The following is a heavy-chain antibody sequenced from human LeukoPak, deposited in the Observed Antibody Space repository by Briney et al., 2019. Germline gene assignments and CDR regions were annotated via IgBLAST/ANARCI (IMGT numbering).Heavy chain of an antibody. Sequence: PSETLSLTCTVSGGSISSSRYYWGWIRQPPGKGLEWIGSVYYSGSTYYNPSLKSRVTISVDTSKNQFSLKLSSVTAADTAVYYCGRGGIAARASDYWGQGTLVTVSS. D-gene: IGHD6-6*01. CDR1: GGSISSSRYY. CDR3: GRGGIAARASDY. J-gene: IGHJ4*02. CDR2: VYYSGST. V-gene: IGHV4-39*07.